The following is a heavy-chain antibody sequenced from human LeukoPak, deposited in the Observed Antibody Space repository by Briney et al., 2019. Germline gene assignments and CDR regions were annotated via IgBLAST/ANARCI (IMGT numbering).Heavy chain of an antibody. CDR3: ARDSPRTGGGGSHFDY. CDR1: GFTVGTNC. CDR2: ICSGGTT. Sequence: PGGSLRLSCGASGFTVGTNCVNWVRQAPGKGLMWVSVICSGGTTYYADSVKGRFTVYTDSSKNMLYLQMNSLRPEDTAVYYCARDSPRTGGGGSHFDYWGQGTLVTVSS. V-gene: IGHV3-66*01. J-gene: IGHJ4*02. D-gene: IGHD1-1*01.